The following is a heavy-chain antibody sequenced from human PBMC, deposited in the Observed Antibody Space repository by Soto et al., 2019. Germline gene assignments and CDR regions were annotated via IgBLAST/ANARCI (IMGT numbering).Heavy chain of an antibody. J-gene: IGHJ4*02. CDR2: VIPILEMT. D-gene: IGHD3-10*01. CDR3: ATGRRSDLKVGLFDS. Sequence: QVHLVQSGAEVKRPGSSVKVSCKASGGTFTSNSVNWVRQAPGPGLEWMGRVIPILEMTNYAQKFQGRATITADTSTGTVYMELNSLRSEDTAIYYCATGRRSDLKVGLFDSWGQGTLVTVSA. CDR1: GGTFTSNS. V-gene: IGHV1-69*02.